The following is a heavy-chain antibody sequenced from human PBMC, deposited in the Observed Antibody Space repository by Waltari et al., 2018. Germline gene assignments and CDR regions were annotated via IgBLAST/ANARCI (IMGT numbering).Heavy chain of an antibody. J-gene: IGHJ5*01. CDR3: ARCPYTDTWFDY. V-gene: IGHV3-9*01. CDR2: ITWNSRIT. CDR1: GFTFEDYG. D-gene: IGHD2-2*02. Sequence: EVQLVESGEGVVQPGRSVRLSCAASGFTFEDYGLPWVRQAPGKGLGWVAGITWNSRITEDADSVKGRFTISRDNAKNSLYLQMHSLRLEDTAFYYCARCPYTDTWFDYWGHGPLLTVSS.